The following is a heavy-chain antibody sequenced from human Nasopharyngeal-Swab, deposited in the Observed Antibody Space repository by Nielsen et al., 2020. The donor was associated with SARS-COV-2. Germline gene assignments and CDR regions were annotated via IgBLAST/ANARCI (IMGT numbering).Heavy chain of an antibody. CDR3: VGRRGDC. J-gene: IGHJ4*02. D-gene: IGHD3-16*01. CDR1: GFTFSRYW. Sequence: GESLKISCVASGFTFSRYWMSWVRQAPGMGLEWVAITNEDGSVKYYVDSVKGRFTISRDNAKNSLYLQMNSLLAEDTAGFYCVGRRGDCWGQGTLVTVSS. CDR2: TNEDGSVK. V-gene: IGHV3-7*03.